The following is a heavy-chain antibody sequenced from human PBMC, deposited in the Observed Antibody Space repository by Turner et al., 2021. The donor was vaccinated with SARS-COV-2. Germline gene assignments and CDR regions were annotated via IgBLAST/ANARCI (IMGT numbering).Heavy chain of an antibody. D-gene: IGHD1-26*01. J-gene: IGHJ4*02. CDR3: ARSSAGAIDY. Sequence: EVQLVESGGGLVQPGGSLRLSCAASGFTFSSYAMHWVRQAPGKGLVWVARINGDGTSTSYADSEKGRFTISRDKAKNTLYVQMSSLRAEDTAVYDCARSSAGAIDYWGQGTLVTVTS. V-gene: IGHV3-74*01. CDR2: INGDGTST. CDR1: GFTFSSYA.